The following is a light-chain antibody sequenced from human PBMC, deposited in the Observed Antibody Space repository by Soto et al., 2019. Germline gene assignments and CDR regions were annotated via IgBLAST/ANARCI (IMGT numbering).Light chain of an antibody. V-gene: IGKV3-20*01. CDR2: GAS. Sequence: EVVLTQSPGTLSLSPGERATLSCRASQCVSSNYLAWYQQKPGQAPSLIIYGASDRATGIPDRFSGSGSGTDFTLTINKLEPEDFAVYYCQQYGSSSSWTFGQGTKVDIK. CDR1: QCVSSNY. CDR3: QQYGSSSSWT. J-gene: IGKJ1*01.